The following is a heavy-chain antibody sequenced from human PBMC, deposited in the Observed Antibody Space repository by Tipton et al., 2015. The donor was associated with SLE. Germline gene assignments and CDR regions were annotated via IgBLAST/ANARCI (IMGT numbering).Heavy chain of an antibody. CDR3: AKEDYDFWSGYAFDI. Sequence: SLRLSCAASGFTFSSYGMHWVRQAPGKGLEWVAFIRYDGSNKYYADSVKGRFTISRDNSKNTLYLQMNSLRAEDTAVYYCAKEDYDFWSGYAFDIWGQGTMVTVPS. CDR2: IRYDGSNK. D-gene: IGHD3-3*01. J-gene: IGHJ3*02. CDR1: GFTFSSYG. V-gene: IGHV3-30*02.